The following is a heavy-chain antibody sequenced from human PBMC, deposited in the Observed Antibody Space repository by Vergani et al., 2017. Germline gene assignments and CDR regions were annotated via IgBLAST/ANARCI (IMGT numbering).Heavy chain of an antibody. CDR1: GGSISSGGYY. CDR2: IYYSGST. Sequence: QVQLQESGPGLVKPSQTLSLTCTVSGGSISSGGYYWSWIRQHPGKGLEWIGYIYYSGSTYYDPSLKSRVTISVDTSKIQFSLKLSSVTAADTAVYYCARYGSGSYLSYFDYWGQGTLVTVSS. V-gene: IGHV4-31*03. CDR3: ARYGSGSYLSYFDY. D-gene: IGHD3-10*01. J-gene: IGHJ4*02.